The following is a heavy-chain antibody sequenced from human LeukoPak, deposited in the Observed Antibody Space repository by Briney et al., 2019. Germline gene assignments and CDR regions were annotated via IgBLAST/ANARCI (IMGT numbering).Heavy chain of an antibody. D-gene: IGHD3-22*01. CDR1: GGSFSGYY. V-gene: IGHV4-34*01. CDR2: INHSGST. CDR3: ASLSSSTYYYDSSGYSDFDY. Sequence: PSETLSLTCAVYGGSFSGYYWSWIRQPPGKGLEWIGEINHSGSTNYNPSLKSRVTISVDTSKNQFSLKLSSVTAADTAVYYCASLSSSTYYYDSSGYSDFDYWGQGTLVTVSS. J-gene: IGHJ4*02.